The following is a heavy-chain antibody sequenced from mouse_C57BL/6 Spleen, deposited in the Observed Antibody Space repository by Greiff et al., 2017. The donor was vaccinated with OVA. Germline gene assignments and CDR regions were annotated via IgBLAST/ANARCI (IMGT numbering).Heavy chain of an antibody. D-gene: IGHD1-1*01. Sequence: EVQLVESGGGLVKPGGSLKLSCAASGFTFSSYTMSWVRQTPEKRLEWVATISGGGGNTYYPDSVKGRFTISRDNAKNTLYLQMSSLRSEDTALYYCAREGDYYGSSYWFAYWGQGTLVTVSA. CDR3: AREGDYYGSSYWFAY. CDR1: GFTFSSYT. J-gene: IGHJ3*01. V-gene: IGHV5-9*01. CDR2: ISGGGGNT.